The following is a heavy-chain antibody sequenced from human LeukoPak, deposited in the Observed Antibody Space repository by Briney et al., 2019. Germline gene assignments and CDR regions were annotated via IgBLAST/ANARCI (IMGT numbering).Heavy chain of an antibody. J-gene: IGHJ3*02. D-gene: IGHD2-15*01. CDR2: INHSGST. CDR3: ARVHLYCSGGSCPPRGAFDS. CDR1: GGSFSGYY. Sequence: SETLSLTCAVYGGSFSGYYWSWIRQPPGKGLEWIGEINHSGSTNYNPSLKSRVTISVDTSKNQFSLKLSSVTAADTAVYYCARVHLYCSGGSCPPRGAFDSWGQGTMVTVSS. V-gene: IGHV4-34*01.